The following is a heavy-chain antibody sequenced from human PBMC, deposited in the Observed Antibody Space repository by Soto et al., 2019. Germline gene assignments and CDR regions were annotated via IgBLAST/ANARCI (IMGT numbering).Heavy chain of an antibody. J-gene: IGHJ6*02. V-gene: IGHV3-74*03. CDR3: ARRSEDYYYYYAMEV. CDR2: ISYDGTET. Sequence: GGSLRLSCAASGFTFSGYWMHWVRQAPGKGLVWVSHISYDGTETTYADSVKGRFTISRDNPKSTLYLQMNSVRAEDTGVYYCARRSEDYYYYYAMEVWGQGTTVTVSS. CDR1: GFTFSGYW.